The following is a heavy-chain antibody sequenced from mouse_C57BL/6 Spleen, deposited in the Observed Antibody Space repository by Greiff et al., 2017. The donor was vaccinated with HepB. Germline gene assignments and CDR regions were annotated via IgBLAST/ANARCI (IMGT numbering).Heavy chain of an antibody. J-gene: IGHJ1*03. Sequence: VQLQESGSELRSPGSSVKLSCKDFDSEVFPIAYMSWVRQKPGHGFEWIGGILPSIGRTIYGEKFEDKATLDADTLSNTAYLELNSLTSEDSAIYYCARSSTVVEGRYFDVWGTGTTVTVSS. D-gene: IGHD1-1*01. CDR3: ARSSTVVEGRYFDV. CDR2: ILPSIGRT. V-gene: IGHV15-2*01. CDR1: DSEVFPIAY.